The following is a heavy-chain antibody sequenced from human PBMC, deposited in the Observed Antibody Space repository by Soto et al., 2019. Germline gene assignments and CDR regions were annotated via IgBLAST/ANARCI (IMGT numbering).Heavy chain of an antibody. V-gene: IGHV4-4*02. CDR2: IYHSGST. CDR3: ARRSYDILTGPGIDY. CDR1: GGSISSSNW. Sequence: PSETLSLTCAVSGGSISSSNWWSWVRQPPGKGLEWIGEIYHSGSTNYNPSPKSRVTISVDKSKNQFSLKLSSVTAADTAVYYCARRSYDILTGPGIDYWGQGTLVTVSS. J-gene: IGHJ4*02. D-gene: IGHD3-9*01.